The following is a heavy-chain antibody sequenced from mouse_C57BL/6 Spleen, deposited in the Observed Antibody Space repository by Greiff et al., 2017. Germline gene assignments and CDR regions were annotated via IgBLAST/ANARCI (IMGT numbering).Heavy chain of an antibody. V-gene: IGHV2-2*01. CDR2: IWSGGST. CDR1: GFSLTSYG. CDR3: ARRDYLYAMDD. D-gene: IGHD2-4*01. J-gene: IGHJ4*01. Sequence: VQLQQSGPGLVQPSQSLSITCTVSGFSLTSYGVHWVRQSPGKGLEWLGVIWSGGSTDYNAAFISRLSISKDNSKSQVFFKMNSLQADDTAIYYCARRDYLYAMDDWGQGTSVTVSS.